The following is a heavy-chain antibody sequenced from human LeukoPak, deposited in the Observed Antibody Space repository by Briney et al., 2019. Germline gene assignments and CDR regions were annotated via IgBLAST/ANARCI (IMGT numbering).Heavy chain of an antibody. J-gene: IGHJ4*02. V-gene: IGHV4-59*01. CDR3: ASLTYYYDSSDYYSPSTFDY. CDR2: IYYSGST. D-gene: IGHD3-22*01. Sequence: SETLSLTCTVTGGSISSYYWSWIRQPPGKGLEWIGYIYYSGSTNYNPSLKSRVTISVDTSKNQFSLKLSSVTAADTAVYYCASLTYYYDSSDYYSPSTFDYWGQGTLVTVSS. CDR1: GGSISSYY.